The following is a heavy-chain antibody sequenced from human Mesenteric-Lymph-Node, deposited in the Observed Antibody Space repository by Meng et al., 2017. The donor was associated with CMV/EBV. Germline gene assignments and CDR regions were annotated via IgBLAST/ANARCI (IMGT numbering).Heavy chain of an antibody. D-gene: IGHD3-9*01. CDR2: TFYSGGT. CDR1: GGSITSDDYS. J-gene: IGHJ5*02. CDR3: ARGLGARPWNWFDP. Sequence: SGGSITSDDYSWSWIRQHPGKGLELIGYTFYSGGTYYNASLESRVSISVDTSENQFSLKLTSVTAADTGIYYCARGLGARPWNWFDPWGQGILVTVSS. V-gene: IGHV4-31*02.